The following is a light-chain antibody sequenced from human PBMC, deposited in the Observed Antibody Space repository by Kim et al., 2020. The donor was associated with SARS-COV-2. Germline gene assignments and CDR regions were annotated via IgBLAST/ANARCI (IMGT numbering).Light chain of an antibody. Sequence: HRVPCSCSRSHSNIAINVVTWYQQLPGTAPNLLIYDSNQRPSGLPDRFSGSKSGTSASLTISGLQSEDEADYFCATWDDGLTGFVLGAGTKVTVL. CDR3: ATWDDGLTGFV. CDR1: HSNIAINV. V-gene: IGLV1-44*01. J-gene: IGLJ1*01. CDR2: DSN.